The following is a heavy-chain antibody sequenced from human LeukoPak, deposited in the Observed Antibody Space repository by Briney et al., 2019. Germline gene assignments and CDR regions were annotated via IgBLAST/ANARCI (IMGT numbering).Heavy chain of an antibody. CDR3: ASGRQPRRPSDY. J-gene: IGHJ4*02. CDR1: GFTFSSYS. CDR2: ISSSSSYI. D-gene: IGHD1-26*01. V-gene: IGHV3-21*01. Sequence: GGSLGLSCAASGFTFSSYSMNWVRQAPGKGLEWVSSISSSSSYIYYADSVKGRFTISRDNAKNSLYLQMNSLRAEDTAVYYCASGRQPRRPSDYWGQGTLVTVSS.